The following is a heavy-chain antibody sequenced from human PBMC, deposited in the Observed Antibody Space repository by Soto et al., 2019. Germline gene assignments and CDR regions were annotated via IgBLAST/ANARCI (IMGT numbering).Heavy chain of an antibody. V-gene: IGHV1-69*13. J-gene: IGHJ6*02. CDR3: ARSLYRFLEWLSAYYYYGMDV. CDR1: GGTFSSYA. CDR2: IIPIFGTA. D-gene: IGHD3-3*01. Sequence: SGKVSCKASGGTFSSYAISWVRQAPGQGLEWMGGIIPIFGTANYAQKFQGRVTITADESTSTAYMELSSLRSEDTAVYYCARSLYRFLEWLSAYYYYGMDVWGQGTTVTVS.